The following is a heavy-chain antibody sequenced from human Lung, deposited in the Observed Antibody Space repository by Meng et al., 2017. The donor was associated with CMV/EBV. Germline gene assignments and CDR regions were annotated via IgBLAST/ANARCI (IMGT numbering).Heavy chain of an antibody. CDR3: ARATGTGDDYFDY. V-gene: IGHV4-31*02. CDR1: GGSISSSDYY. CDR2: IYNSGST. Sequence: SGGSISSSDYYWSWIRQHPGKGLECMGYIYNSGSTYSNPSLRRRLSISIDTSKNQFSLKLNSVTAADTAVYYCARATGTGDDYFDYWGQGALVTVSS. D-gene: IGHD7-27*01. J-gene: IGHJ4*02.